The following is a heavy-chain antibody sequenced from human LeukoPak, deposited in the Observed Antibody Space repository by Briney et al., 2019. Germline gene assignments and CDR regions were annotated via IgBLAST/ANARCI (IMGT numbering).Heavy chain of an antibody. J-gene: IGHJ4*02. CDR2: IIPILGIA. V-gene: IGHV1-69*04. Sequence: SVKVSCKASGGTFSSYAISWVRQAPGQVLEWMGRIIPILGIANYAQKFQGRVTITADKSTSTAYMELSSLRSEDTAVYYCARLDTAMDPYYFDYWGQGTLVTVSS. D-gene: IGHD5-18*01. CDR3: ARLDTAMDPYYFDY. CDR1: GGTFSSYA.